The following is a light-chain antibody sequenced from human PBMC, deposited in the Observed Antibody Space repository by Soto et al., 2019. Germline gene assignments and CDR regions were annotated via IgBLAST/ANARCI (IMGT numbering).Light chain of an antibody. CDR2: DVD. Sequence: QSVLTQPRSVSGSPGQSVTISCTGSSSDLGGYNYVSWYQQHPGQAPQLIIHDVDKQPSGVPDRFSGSKSGNTASLTISGLQAEDEADYYCCSYAGSYWVFGGGTKLTVL. J-gene: IGLJ2*01. CDR3: CSYAGSYWV. V-gene: IGLV2-11*01. CDR1: SSDLGGYNY.